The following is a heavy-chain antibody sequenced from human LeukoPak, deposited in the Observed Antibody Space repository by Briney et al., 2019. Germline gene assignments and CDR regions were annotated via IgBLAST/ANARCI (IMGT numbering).Heavy chain of an antibody. Sequence: SETLSLTCPVSGGSLSSYYWSWMRPPLGKGLEWVGYIYYSGRTNYHPSLKSRVTISVDTSKNQFSLKLSSVTAADTAVYYCGREYMAAAGTTGFDPGGQGTLVTVSS. D-gene: IGHD6-13*01. CDR1: GGSLSSYY. V-gene: IGHV4-59*01. J-gene: IGHJ5*02. CDR3: GREYMAAAGTTGFDP. CDR2: IYYSGRT.